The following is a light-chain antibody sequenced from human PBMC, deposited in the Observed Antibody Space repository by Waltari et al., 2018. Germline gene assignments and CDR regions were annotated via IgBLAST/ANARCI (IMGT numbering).Light chain of an antibody. CDR3: CSYAGSFTWV. CDR1: NSDVGGYKY. V-gene: IGLV2-11*01. CDR2: DVY. Sequence: QSALTQPRSVSGSPGQSVTISCTGTNSDVGGYKYVPWYQQHPDKAPRLILYDVYTRPSGVPNRFSGSKSANTASLTISGLQSEDEADYYCCSYAGSFTWVFGTGTKVTVL. J-gene: IGLJ1*01.